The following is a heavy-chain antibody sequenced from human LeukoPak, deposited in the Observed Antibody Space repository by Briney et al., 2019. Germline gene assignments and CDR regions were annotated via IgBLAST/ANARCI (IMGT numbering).Heavy chain of an antibody. Sequence: PSETLSLTCTVSGGSISSSSYYWSWIRQPPGKGLEWIGEINHSGSTNYNPSLKSRVTISVDTSKNQFSLKLSSVTAADTAVYYCARHKYSSGWPPEGAFDIWGQGTMVTVSS. CDR3: ARHKYSSGWPPEGAFDI. J-gene: IGHJ3*02. V-gene: IGHV4-39*01. D-gene: IGHD6-19*01. CDR2: INHSGST. CDR1: GGSISSSSYY.